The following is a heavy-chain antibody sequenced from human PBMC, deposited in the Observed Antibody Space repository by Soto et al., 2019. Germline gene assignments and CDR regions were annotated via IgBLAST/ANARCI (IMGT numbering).Heavy chain of an antibody. D-gene: IGHD5-18*01. CDR1: GYTFTNYG. J-gene: IGHJ4*02. CDR3: ASLDTTVVTSDY. V-gene: IGHV1-18*01. CDR2: ISAYNGNT. Sequence: ASVKVSCKASGYTFTNYGISWVLQAPGQGLEWMGWISAYNGNTNYAQKLQGRVTMTTDTSTSTAYMELRSLRSDDTAVYYCASLDTTVVTSDYWGQGTLVTVSS.